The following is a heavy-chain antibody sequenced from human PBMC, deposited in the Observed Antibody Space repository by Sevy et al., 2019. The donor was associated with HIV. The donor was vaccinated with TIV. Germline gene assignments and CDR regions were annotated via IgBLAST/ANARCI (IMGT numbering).Heavy chain of an antibody. V-gene: IGHV3-30*18. Sequence: GGSLRLSCAASGFTFSSYGMHWVRQAPGKGLEWVVVISYDGSNKYYADSVKGRFTISRDNSKNTLYLQMNSLRAEDTAVYYCAKGSYYYDRGGAFDIWGQGTIVTVSS. D-gene: IGHD3-22*01. CDR3: AKGSYYYDRGGAFDI. J-gene: IGHJ3*02. CDR2: ISYDGSNK. CDR1: GFTFSSYG.